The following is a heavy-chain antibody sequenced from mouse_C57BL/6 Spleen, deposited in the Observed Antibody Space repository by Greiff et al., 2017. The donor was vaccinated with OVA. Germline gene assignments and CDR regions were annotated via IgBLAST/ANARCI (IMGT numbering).Heavy chain of an antibody. D-gene: IGHD1-1*01. CDR2: IDPSDSYT. CDR1: GYTFTSYW. CDR3: ARERVLRRYYFDY. V-gene: IGHV1-59*01. Sequence: QVQLQQPGAELVRPGTSVKLSCKASGYTFTSYWMHWVKQRPGQGLEWIGVIDPSDSYTNYNQKFKGKATLTVDTSSSTAYMQLSSLTSEDSAVYYCARERVLRRYYFDYWGQGTTLTVSS. J-gene: IGHJ2*01.